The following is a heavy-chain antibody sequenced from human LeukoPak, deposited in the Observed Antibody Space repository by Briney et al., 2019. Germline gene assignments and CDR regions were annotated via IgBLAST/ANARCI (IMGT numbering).Heavy chain of an antibody. CDR3: TTSRPYDV. J-gene: IGHJ6*02. V-gene: IGHV3-15*01. CDR2: IKSKTDGGTT. CDR1: GFTFSKAW. Sequence: TGGSLRLSCAASGFTFSKAWMSWVRQAPGKGLEWVARIKSKTDGGTTDYAAPVKGRLTISRDDSKNTLYLQMNSLKTEDTAVYYCTTSRPYDVWGQGTTVTISS.